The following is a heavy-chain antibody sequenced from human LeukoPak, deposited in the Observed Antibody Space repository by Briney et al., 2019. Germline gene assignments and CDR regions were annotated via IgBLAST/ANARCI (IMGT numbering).Heavy chain of an antibody. CDR2: ISYDGSNK. V-gene: IGHV3-30-3*01. D-gene: IGHD3-16*01. J-gene: IGHJ4*01. CDR3: ARDFRGGARAFDY. CDR1: GFTFSSYA. Sequence: GGSLRLSCAASGFTFSSYAMHWVRQAPGKGLEWVAVISYDGSNKYYADSVKGRFTISRDNSKNTLYLQMNSLRAEDTAVYYCARDFRGGARAFDYWGQGTLVTVSS.